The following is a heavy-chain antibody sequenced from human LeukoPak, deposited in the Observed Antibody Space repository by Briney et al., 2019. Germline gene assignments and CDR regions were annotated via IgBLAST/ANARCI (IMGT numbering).Heavy chain of an antibody. V-gene: IGHV4-4*02. J-gene: IGHJ5*02. CDR1: GGSISSSNW. CDR3: AGQKDIVVVVAANNWFDP. D-gene: IGHD2-15*01. CDR2: IYHSGST. Sequence: SGTLSLTCAISGGSISSSNWWSWVRQPPGKGLEWIGEIYHSGSTNYNPSLKSRVTISVDKSKNQFSLKLSSVTAADTAVYYCAGQKDIVVVVAANNWFDPWGQGTLVTVSS.